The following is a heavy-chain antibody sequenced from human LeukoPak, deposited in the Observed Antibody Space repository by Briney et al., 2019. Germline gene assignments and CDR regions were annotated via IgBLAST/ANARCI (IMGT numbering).Heavy chain of an antibody. CDR1: GFTFSSYG. V-gene: IGHV3-30*02. CDR2: VRYDGSNK. D-gene: IGHD4-23*01. J-gene: IGHJ4*02. CDR3: AKDRGNMGFAVDY. Sequence: PGGSLRLSCAASGFTFSSYGMHWVRQAPGKGLEWVAFVRYDGSNKYYADSVKGRFTISRDNSKNTLYLQMNSLRAEDTAVYYCAKDRGNMGFAVDYWGQGTLVTVSS.